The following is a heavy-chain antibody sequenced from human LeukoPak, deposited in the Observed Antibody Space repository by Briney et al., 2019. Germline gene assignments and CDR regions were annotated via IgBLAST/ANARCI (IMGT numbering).Heavy chain of an antibody. Sequence: GGSLRLSCAASGFTFSSYAMSWVRQAPGKGLEWVSAISGSGGSTYFADSVKGRFSISRDNSKNTLYLLMNSLRAEDTAVYYCAKDVLRPYYYDSSGYYDYWGQGTLVTVSS. CDR3: AKDVLRPYYYDSSGYYDY. V-gene: IGHV3-23*01. J-gene: IGHJ4*02. D-gene: IGHD3-22*01. CDR2: ISGSGGST. CDR1: GFTFSSYA.